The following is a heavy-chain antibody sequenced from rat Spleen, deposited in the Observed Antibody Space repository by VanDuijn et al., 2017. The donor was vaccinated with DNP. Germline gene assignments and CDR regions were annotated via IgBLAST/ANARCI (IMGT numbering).Heavy chain of an antibody. Sequence: EVQLVESGGGLVLPGRSLKVSCAASGFSFSDYYMAWVRQAPTTGLEWVAYIRSDRGTPYYGDSVKGRFTISRDNAKPTLYLQMNSLRSEDMATYYCARRLYNNYAMDAWGQGTSVTVSS. CDR1: GFSFSDYY. V-gene: IGHV5-22*01. CDR2: IRSDRGTP. D-gene: IGHD1-10*01. J-gene: IGHJ4*01. CDR3: ARRLYNNYAMDA.